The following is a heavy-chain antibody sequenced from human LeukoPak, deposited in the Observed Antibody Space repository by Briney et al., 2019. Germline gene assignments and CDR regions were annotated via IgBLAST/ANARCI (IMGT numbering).Heavy chain of an antibody. CDR2: LNGGGGDT. V-gene: IGHV3-23*01. J-gene: IGHJ3*02. Sequence: SGGSLRLSCAASGFTFSSYAMCSVRHPPGKGLEWVSGLNGGGGDTYYANSVKGRFTISRDNSKNTLYLQINSLRAEDTAVYYCVKVRLGGDTFDIWGQGTMVSVSS. D-gene: IGHD1-26*01. CDR1: GFTFSSYA. CDR3: VKVRLGGDTFDI.